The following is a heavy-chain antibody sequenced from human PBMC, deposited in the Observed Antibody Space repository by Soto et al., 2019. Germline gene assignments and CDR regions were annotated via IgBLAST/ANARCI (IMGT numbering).Heavy chain of an antibody. CDR2: ISSSSSYI. CDR1: GFTFSSYS. V-gene: IGHV3-21*01. D-gene: IGHD3-3*01. CDR3: ARARITIFGVVPDFDY. Sequence: GGSLRLSCAASGFTFSSYSMNWVRQAPGKGLEWVSSISSSSSYIYYADSVKGRFTISRDNAKNSLYLQMNSLRAEDTAVYYCARARITIFGVVPDFDYWGQGTLVTVSS. J-gene: IGHJ4*02.